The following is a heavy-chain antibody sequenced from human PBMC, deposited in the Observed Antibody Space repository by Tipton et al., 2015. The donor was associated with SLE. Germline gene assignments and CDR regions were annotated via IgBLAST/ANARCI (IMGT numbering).Heavy chain of an antibody. CDR2: MNPNSGNT. CDR3: ARGSIVGAGRRWRAGWFDP. Sequence: QVQLVQSGAEVKKPGASVKVSCKASGYTFTSYDINWVRQATGQGLEWMGWMNPNSGNTGYAQKFRGRVTITRNTSISTAYMELSSLGSEDTAVDYCARGSIVGAGRRWRAGWFDPWGQGTLVTVSS. J-gene: IGHJ5*02. V-gene: IGHV1-8*03. D-gene: IGHD6-13*01. CDR1: GYTFTSYD.